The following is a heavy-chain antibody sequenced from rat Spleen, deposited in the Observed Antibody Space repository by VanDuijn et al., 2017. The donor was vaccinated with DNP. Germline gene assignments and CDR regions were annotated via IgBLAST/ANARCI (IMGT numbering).Heavy chain of an antibody. Sequence: QVQLKESGPGLVQPSQTLSLTCTVSGFSLTSYHVRWVRQPPGKGLEWIAAISMCGSTYYNSALKSRPSISRDTSKSQIFLKMNSLQTEDTAMYFCARSMYTTDYYAMDAWGQGTSVTVSS. D-gene: IGHD1-6*01. CDR3: ARSMYTTDYYAMDA. CDR2: ISMCGST. CDR1: GFSLTSYH. V-gene: IGHV2S12*01. J-gene: IGHJ4*01.